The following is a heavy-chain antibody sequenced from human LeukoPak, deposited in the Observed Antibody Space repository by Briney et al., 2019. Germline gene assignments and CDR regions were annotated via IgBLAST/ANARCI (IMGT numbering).Heavy chain of an antibody. CDR2: IYYSGST. Sequence: PSETLSLTCTVSGGSISSYYWSWIRQPPGKGLEWIGYIYYSGSTYYNPSLKSRVTISVDTSKNQFSLKLSSVTAADTAVYYCARHWRRYCSSTSCEGDAFDIWGQGTMVTVSS. D-gene: IGHD2-2*01. J-gene: IGHJ3*02. CDR1: GGSISSYY. CDR3: ARHWRRYCSSTSCEGDAFDI. V-gene: IGHV4-59*08.